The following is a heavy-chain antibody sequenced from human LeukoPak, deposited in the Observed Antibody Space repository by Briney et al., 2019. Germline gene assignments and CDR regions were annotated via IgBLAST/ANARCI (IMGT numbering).Heavy chain of an antibody. CDR2: IGTARDT. V-gene: IGHV3-13*04. D-gene: IGHD1-14*01. Sequence: GGSLRLSCAASGFAFSSYDMHWVRQATGKGLEWVSAIGTARDTYYPGSVKGRFTISRENAKNSLYLQMNSLRAEDTALYYCARTLRLGTPRAFDIWGRGTMVTVSS. CDR3: ARTLRLGTPRAFDI. J-gene: IGHJ3*02. CDR1: GFAFSSYD.